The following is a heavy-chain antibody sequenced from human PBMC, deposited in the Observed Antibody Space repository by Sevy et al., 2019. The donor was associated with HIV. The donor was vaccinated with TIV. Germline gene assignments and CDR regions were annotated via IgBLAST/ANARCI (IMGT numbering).Heavy chain of an antibody. CDR3: LKGGWGNYWGY. J-gene: IGHJ4*02. CDR2: ISGSDDKT. CDR1: GFTFRSYA. V-gene: IGHV3-23*01. D-gene: IGHD3-16*01. Sequence: GGSLRLSCAASGFTFRSYAMSWVRQAPGKGLEWVSTISGSDDKTYYADSVKGRFAISKDRSKNTLYLQMNSLTAEDTAIYYCLKGGWGNYWGYWGQGTLVTVSS.